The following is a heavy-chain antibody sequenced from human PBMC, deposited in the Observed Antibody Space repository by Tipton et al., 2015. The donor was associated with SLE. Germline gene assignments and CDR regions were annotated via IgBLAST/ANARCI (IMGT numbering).Heavy chain of an antibody. CDR3: ATEGDRDAFDI. J-gene: IGHJ3*02. V-gene: IGHV4-59*12. D-gene: IGHD2-21*02. CDR1: GGSISSYY. Sequence: TLSLTCTVSGGSISSYYWSWIRQPPGKGLEWIGYIYYSGSTNYNPSLKSRVTISVDTSKNQFSLKLSSVTAADTAVYYCATEGDRDAFDIWGQGTMVTVSS. CDR2: IYYSGST.